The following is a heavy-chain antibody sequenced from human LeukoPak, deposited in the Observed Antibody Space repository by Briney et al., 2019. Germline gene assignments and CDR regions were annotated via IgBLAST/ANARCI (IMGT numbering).Heavy chain of an antibody. CDR1: GFTFSSYG. Sequence: GGSLRLSCAASGFTFSSYGMHWVRQAPAKGLEWVAFIRNDGSNKYYADSVKGRFTISRDNSKNTLYLQMNSLRAEDTAVYYCAKAGDYYGSGNYYPTGDYWGQGTLVTVSS. D-gene: IGHD3-10*01. CDR3: AKAGDYYGSGNYYPTGDY. V-gene: IGHV3-30*02. CDR2: IRNDGSNK. J-gene: IGHJ4*02.